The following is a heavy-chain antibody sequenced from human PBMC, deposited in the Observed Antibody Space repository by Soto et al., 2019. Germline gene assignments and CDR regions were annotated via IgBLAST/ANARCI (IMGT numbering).Heavy chain of an antibody. D-gene: IGHD5-12*01. V-gene: IGHV1-69*13. CDR1: GGTFSSYA. Sequence: ASVKVSCKASGGTFSSYAISWVRQAPGQGLEWMGGIIPIFGTANYAQKFQGRVTITADESTSTAYMELNSLRAEDTAVYYCAKVATIYYYGMDVWGQGTTVTVSS. CDR2: IIPIFGTA. J-gene: IGHJ6*02. CDR3: AKVATIYYYGMDV.